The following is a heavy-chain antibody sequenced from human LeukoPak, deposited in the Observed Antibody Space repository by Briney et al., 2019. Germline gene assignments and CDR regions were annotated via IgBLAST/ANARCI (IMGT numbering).Heavy chain of an antibody. V-gene: IGHV4-59*02. CDR1: GFTVSSNY. CDR2: LFYSGNM. J-gene: IGHJ4*02. D-gene: IGHD5/OR15-5a*01. Sequence: GSLRLSCAASGFTVSSNYMSWVRQPPGKGLEWIGSLFYSGNMYYSPSFKSRVTISVDTSKNQFSLNLNSVTAADTAVYYCARENIVSTRDFDWWGQGTLVTVSS. CDR3: ARENIVSTRDFDW.